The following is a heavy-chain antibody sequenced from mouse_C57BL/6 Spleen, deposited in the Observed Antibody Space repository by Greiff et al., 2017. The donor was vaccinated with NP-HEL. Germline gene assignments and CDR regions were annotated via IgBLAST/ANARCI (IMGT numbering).Heavy chain of an antibody. CDR3: AREKTAY. V-gene: IGHV1-54*01. Sequence: VQLQQSGAELVRPGTSVKVSCKASGYAFTNYLIEWVKQRPGQGLEWIGVINPGRGGTNYNEKFTGKATMTADKSSSTAYMELSRLTSEDSAVYYCAREKTAYWGQGTLVTVSA. CDR1: GYAFTNYL. CDR2: INPGRGGT. J-gene: IGHJ3*01.